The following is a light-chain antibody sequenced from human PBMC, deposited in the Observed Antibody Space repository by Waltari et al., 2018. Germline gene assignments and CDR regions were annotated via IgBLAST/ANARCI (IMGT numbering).Light chain of an antibody. CDR2: EVS. Sequence: QSALTQPPSASGSPGQSVTISCTGTSTDGGVYNYVSWSQQHPGKAPNLMIYEVSKRPSGAPDRFSGSKSGNTASLTVSGLQAEDEADYYCSSYAGSDNLIFGGGTKLTVL. J-gene: IGLJ2*01. V-gene: IGLV2-8*01. CDR1: STDGGVYNY. CDR3: SSYAGSDNLI.